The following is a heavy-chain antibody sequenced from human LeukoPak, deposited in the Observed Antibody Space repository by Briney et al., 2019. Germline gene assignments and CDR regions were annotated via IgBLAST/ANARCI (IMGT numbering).Heavy chain of an antibody. CDR2: LNTDGSWT. CDR3: AKDLSGAHDY. CDR1: GFTFSRYW. J-gene: IGHJ4*02. V-gene: IGHV3-74*01. Sequence: GGSLRLSCAASGFTFSRYWMHWVRQAPGKGLVWVSRLNTDGSWTNYADSVKGRFTISRDYAKNTLYLQMNSLRVEDTAVYYCAKDLSGAHDYWGQGTVVTVSS. D-gene: IGHD2-15*01.